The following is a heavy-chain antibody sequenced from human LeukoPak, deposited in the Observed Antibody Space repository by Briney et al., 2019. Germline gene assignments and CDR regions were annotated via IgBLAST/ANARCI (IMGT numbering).Heavy chain of an antibody. CDR1: GGSFSGYY. CDR2: INHSGST. J-gene: IGHJ4*02. CDR3: ARGQNYYYDSSAHDY. D-gene: IGHD3-22*01. Sequence: SETLSLTCAVYGGSFSGYYWSWIRQPPGKGLEWIGEINHSGSTNYNPSLKSRVTISVDTSKNQFSLKLSSVTAADTAVYYCARGQNYYYDSSAHDYWGQGTLVTVSP. V-gene: IGHV4-34*01.